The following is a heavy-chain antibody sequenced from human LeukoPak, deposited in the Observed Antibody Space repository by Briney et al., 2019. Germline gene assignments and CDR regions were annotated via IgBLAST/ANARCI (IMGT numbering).Heavy chain of an antibody. CDR1: GDSVSSNSAA. V-gene: IGHV6-1*01. CDR3: ARDVLLWFGELFTPRYYYGMDV. CDR2: TYYRSKWYN. Sequence: SQTLSLTCATSGDSVSSNSAAWNWIRQSPSRGLEWLGRTYYRSKWYNDYAVSVKSRITINPDTSKNQFSLQLNSVTPEDTAVYYCARDVLLWFGELFTPRYYYGMDVWGQGTTVTVS. J-gene: IGHJ6*02. D-gene: IGHD3-10*01.